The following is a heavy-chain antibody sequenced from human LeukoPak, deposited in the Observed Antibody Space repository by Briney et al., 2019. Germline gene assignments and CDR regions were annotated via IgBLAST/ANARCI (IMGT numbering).Heavy chain of an antibody. CDR1: GGSISSSNW. CDR2: IYHSGST. Sequence: SETLSLTCAVSGGSISSSNWGSWVRQPPGKGLEWIGEIYHSGSTNYNPSLKSRVTISVDKSKNQFSLKLSSVTAADTAVYYCARGWGRHYYDSSYAFDIWGQGTMVTVSS. D-gene: IGHD3-22*01. V-gene: IGHV4-4*02. J-gene: IGHJ3*02. CDR3: ARGWGRHYYDSSYAFDI.